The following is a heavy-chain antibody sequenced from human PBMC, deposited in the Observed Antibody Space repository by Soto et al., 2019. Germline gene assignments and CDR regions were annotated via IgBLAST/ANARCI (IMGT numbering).Heavy chain of an antibody. J-gene: IGHJ6*02. CDR3: ARDGGPGYYDFWSGYYLSSYYYYGMDV. CDR1: GGSISSYY. D-gene: IGHD3-3*01. V-gene: IGHV4-59*01. CDR2: IYYSGST. Sequence: SETLSLTCTVSGGSISSYYWSWIRQPPGKGLEWIGYIYYSGSTNYNPSLKSRVTISVDTSKNQFSLKLSSVTAADTGVYYCARDGGPGYYDFWSGYYLSSYYYYGMDVWGQGTTVTVSS.